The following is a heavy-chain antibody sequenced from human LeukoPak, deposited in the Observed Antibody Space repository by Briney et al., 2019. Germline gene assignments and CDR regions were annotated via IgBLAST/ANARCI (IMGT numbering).Heavy chain of an antibody. Sequence: SETLSLTCTVSGDSISSYYWSWIRQPPGKGLEWIGYLYYSGSNNYNPSLKSRVTISVDMSKNQFSLKLSSVTAADTAVYYCARFRGSAKGDYWDQGTLVTVSS. V-gene: IGHV4-59*01. CDR2: LYYSGSN. CDR3: ARFRGSAKGDY. J-gene: IGHJ4*02. D-gene: IGHD3-10*01. CDR1: GDSISSYY.